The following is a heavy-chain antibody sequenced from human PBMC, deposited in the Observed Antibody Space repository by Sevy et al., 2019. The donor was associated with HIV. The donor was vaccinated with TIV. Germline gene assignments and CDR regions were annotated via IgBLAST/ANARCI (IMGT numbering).Heavy chain of an antibody. D-gene: IGHD3-3*01. CDR2: INSHGTIT. J-gene: IGHJ6*02. CDR1: GFTFSSHS. CDR3: ARGQLLQFLEWPSYSLDV. Sequence: GGSLRLSCAASGFTFSSHSMFWVRQAPGKGLMWVSHINSHGTITNYADSVKGRFAISRDNAKNTVYLRMDSLRAEDTAVYYCARGQLLQFLEWPSYSLDVWGQGTTVTVSS. V-gene: IGHV3-74*01.